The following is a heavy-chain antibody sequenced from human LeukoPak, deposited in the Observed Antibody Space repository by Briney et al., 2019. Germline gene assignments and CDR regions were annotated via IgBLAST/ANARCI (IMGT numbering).Heavy chain of an antibody. J-gene: IGHJ4*02. CDR1: GYTFTGYY. Sequence: GASVKVSCKASGYTFTGYYMHWMRQAPGQGLEWMGWINPNSGGTNYAQKFQGRVTMTRDTSISTAYMELSRLRSDDTAVYYCARGDSGWSSYYFDYWGQGTLVTVSS. CDR3: ARGDSGWSSYYFDY. CDR2: INPNSGGT. V-gene: IGHV1-2*02. D-gene: IGHD6-19*01.